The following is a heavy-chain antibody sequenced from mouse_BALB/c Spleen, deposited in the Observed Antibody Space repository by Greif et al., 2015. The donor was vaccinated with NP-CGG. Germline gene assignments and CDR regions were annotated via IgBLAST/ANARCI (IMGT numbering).Heavy chain of an antibody. CDR3: ARDYYGSSYAMDY. Sequence: EVKLMESGGGLVKPGGSLKPKRAASGGKERDNEKDWVRQTPEKRREWVATISEGGGNTYYPDSVKGRFTISRDNAKNNLYLQMSGLKSEDTALYSCARDYYGSSYAMDYWGLGTSVTVSS. CDR1: GGKERDNE. J-gene: IGHJ4*01. CDR2: ISEGGGNT. D-gene: IGHD1-1*01. V-gene: IGHV5-4*02.